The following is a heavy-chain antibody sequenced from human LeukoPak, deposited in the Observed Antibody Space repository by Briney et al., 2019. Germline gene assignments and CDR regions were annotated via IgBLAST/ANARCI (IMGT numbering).Heavy chain of an antibody. CDR3: ARDQFGYYDSSGYSAY. J-gene: IGHJ4*02. Sequence: ASVKVSCKASGGTLSSYAISWVRQAPGQGLEWMGRIIPILGIANYAQKFQGRVTITADKSTSTAYMELSSLRSEDTAVYYCARDQFGYYDSSGYSAYWGQGTLVTVSS. V-gene: IGHV1-69*04. CDR1: GGTLSSYA. D-gene: IGHD3-22*01. CDR2: IIPILGIA.